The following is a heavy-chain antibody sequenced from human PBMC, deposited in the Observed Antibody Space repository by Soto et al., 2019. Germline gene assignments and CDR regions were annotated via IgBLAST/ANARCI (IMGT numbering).Heavy chain of an antibody. CDR1: GYTFTSYA. CDR3: ARTPSYYDMDV. V-gene: IGHV1-3*01. D-gene: IGHD3-10*01. CDR2: NNAGKGNT. J-gene: IGHJ6*02. Sequence: ASVKVSCKASGYTFTSYAMHWVRQAPGQRLEWMGWNNAGKGNTKYSQKFQGRVTIARDTSASTAYMELSSLRSGDTAVYYCARTPSYYDMDVWGQGTTVTVSS.